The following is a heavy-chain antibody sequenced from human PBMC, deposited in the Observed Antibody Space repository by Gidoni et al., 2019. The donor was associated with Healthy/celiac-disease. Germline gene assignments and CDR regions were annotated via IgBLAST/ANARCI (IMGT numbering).Heavy chain of an antibody. J-gene: IGHJ6*02. CDR3: ARGVPARRPLYYYYGMDV. CDR2: INHSGST. D-gene: IGHD2-2*01. Sequence: QVQLQQWGAGLLKPSETLSLTCAVYGGSFSGYYWSWIRQPPGKGLEWIGEINHSGSTNYHPSLKSRVTISVDTSKNQFSLKLSSVTAADTAVYYCARGVPARRPLYYYYGMDVWGQGTTVTVSS. CDR1: GGSFSGYY. V-gene: IGHV4-34*01.